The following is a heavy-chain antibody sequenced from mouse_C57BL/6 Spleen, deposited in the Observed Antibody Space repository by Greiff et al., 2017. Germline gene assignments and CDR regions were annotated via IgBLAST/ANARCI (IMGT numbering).Heavy chain of an antibody. CDR2: ISYDGSN. CDR3: ARTYDGYYGIYLDY. V-gene: IGHV3-6*01. CDR1: GYSITSGYY. D-gene: IGHD2-3*01. Sequence: DVKLQESGPGLVKPSQSLSLTCSVTGYSITSGYYWNWIRQFPGNKLEWMGYISYDGSNNYNPSLKNRISITRDTSKNQFFLKLNSVTTEDTATYYCARTYDGYYGIYLDYWGQGTTLTVSS. J-gene: IGHJ2*01.